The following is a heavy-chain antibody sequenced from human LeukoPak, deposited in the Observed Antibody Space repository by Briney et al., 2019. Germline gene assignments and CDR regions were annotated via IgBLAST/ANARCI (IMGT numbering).Heavy chain of an antibody. V-gene: IGHV3-33*01. CDR3: AREYNWYFDL. Sequence: GGSLRLSCAASGFTFSSYGMHWVRQAPGKGLEWVAVIWYDGSNKYYADSVKGRFTISRDNSKNTLYLQMKSLRAEDTAVYYCAREYNWYFDLWGRGTLVTVSS. CDR2: IWYDGSNK. CDR1: GFTFSSYG. D-gene: IGHD5-12*01. J-gene: IGHJ2*01.